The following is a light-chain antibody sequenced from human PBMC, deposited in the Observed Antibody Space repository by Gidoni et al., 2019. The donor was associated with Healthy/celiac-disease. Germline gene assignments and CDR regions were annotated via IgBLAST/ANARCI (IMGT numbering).Light chain of an antibody. CDR1: QSISSY. J-gene: IGKJ4*01. CDR2: DAS. Sequence: DIQMTQSPSSLSASLGDRVTITCRASQSISSYLNWYQQKPGKAPKLLIYDASSRQSGFPSRFSGSGSGTDFTLTISSLQPEDFAAYYCQQSNSSPLTFGGGTKVEIK. CDR3: QQSNSSPLT. V-gene: IGKV1-39*01.